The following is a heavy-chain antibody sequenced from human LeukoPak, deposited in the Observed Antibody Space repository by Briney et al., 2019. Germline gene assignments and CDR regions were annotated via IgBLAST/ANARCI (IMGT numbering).Heavy chain of an antibody. V-gene: IGHV4-59*01. CDR1: GGSISSYY. D-gene: IGHD4-17*01. CDR2: IYYSGST. Sequence: SETLSLTCTVSGGSISSYYWSWIRQPPGKGLEWIGYIYYSGSTNYNPSLKSRVTISVDTSKNQFSLKLSSVTAADTAVYYCARGEGDDYGDFRVYWGQGTLVTVSS. CDR3: ARGEGDDYGDFRVY. J-gene: IGHJ4*02.